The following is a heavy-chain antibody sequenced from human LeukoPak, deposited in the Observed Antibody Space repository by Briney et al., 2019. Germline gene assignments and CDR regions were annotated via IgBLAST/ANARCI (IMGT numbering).Heavy chain of an antibody. CDR3: ARPSRDCSSTSCTNYYYYGMDV. CDR1: GFTFSSYA. J-gene: IGHJ6*02. CDR2: ISYDGSNK. Sequence: GGSLRLSCAASGFTFSSYAMHWVRQAPGKGLEWVAVISYDGSNKYYADSVKGRFTISRDNSKNTLYLQMNSLRAEDTAVYYCARPSRDCSSTSCTNYYYYGMDVWGQGTTVTVSS. V-gene: IGHV3-30-3*01. D-gene: IGHD2-2*01.